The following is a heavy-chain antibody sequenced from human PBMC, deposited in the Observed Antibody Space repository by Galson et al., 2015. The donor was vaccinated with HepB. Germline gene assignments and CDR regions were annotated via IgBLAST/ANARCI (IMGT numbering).Heavy chain of an antibody. CDR3: ARDPFGSRSWNWFDP. CDR2: ISGHNGNT. D-gene: IGHD6-13*01. J-gene: IGHJ5*02. Sequence: SVKVSCKASGYTFTSFGITWVRQAPGQGLEWMGWISGHNGNTNYAQNLQGRVTMTTETSTSTAYMELRSLRSDDTAVYYCARDPFGSRSWNWFDPWGQGTLVTVSS. CDR1: GYTFTSFG. V-gene: IGHV1-18*01.